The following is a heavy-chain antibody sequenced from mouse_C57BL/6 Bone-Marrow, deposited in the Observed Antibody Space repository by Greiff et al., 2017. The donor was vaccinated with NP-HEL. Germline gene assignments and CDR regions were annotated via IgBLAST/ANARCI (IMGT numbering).Heavy chain of an antibody. CDR3: ARESCLYDYEDY. V-gene: IGHV2-6*03. J-gene: IGHJ2*01. Sequence: VKLVESGPGLVAPSQSLSITCTVSGFSLTSYGVHWVRQPPGKSLEWLVVIWSDGSTTYNSALKSRLSISKDNSKSQVFLKMNSLQTDDAAMYYCARESCLYDYEDYWGQGTTLTVSS. CDR2: IWSDGST. CDR1: GFSLTSYG. D-gene: IGHD2-4*01.